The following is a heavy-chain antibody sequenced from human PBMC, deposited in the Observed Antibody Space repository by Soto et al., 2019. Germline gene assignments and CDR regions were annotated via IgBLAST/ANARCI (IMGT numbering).Heavy chain of an antibody. Sequence: QVQLQESGPGLVKPSETLSLTCSVSGDSISSYYWNWIRQPPGKGLQWIGYIYYSGSTNYNPSLTSRVTMSVDTSKNQFSLKLTSVTAADTAVYYCARGLEASSWYFEDWGQGTLVTVSS. J-gene: IGHJ4*02. CDR3: ARGLEASSWYFED. D-gene: IGHD6-13*01. V-gene: IGHV4-59*12. CDR1: GDSISSYY. CDR2: IYYSGST.